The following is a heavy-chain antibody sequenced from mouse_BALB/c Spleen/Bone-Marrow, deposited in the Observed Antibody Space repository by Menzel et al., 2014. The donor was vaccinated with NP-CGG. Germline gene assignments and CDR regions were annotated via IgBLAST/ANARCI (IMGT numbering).Heavy chain of an antibody. CDR2: IWAGGST. V-gene: IGHV2-9*02. Sequence: QVQLQQSGPGLVSPSQSLSITCTVSGFSLTSYGVHWVRQPPGKGLEWLGVIWAGGSTNYNSALMSRLSISKDNSKSQVFLKMNSRQTDDTAMYYCASYGNYFDYWGQGTTLTVSS. CDR3: ASYGNYFDY. D-gene: IGHD2-1*01. CDR1: GFSLTSYG. J-gene: IGHJ2*01.